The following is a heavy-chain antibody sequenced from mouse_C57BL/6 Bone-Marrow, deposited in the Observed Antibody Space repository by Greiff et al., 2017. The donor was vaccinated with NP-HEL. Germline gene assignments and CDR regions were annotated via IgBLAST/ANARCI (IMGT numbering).Heavy chain of an antibody. J-gene: IGHJ3*01. CDR1: GFTFTTYA. CDR3: VGCSYGFAY. Sequence: EVKLMESGGGLVQPKGSLKLSCAASGFTFTTYAMHWVRQAPGKGLEWVARIRSKSSNDATYYADPVKDRFTISRYDSQSMLYLQMNTLKTADAAMYYCVGCSYGFAYWGQGTLVTVSA. D-gene: IGHD6-1*01. CDR2: IRSKSSNDAT. V-gene: IGHV10-3*01.